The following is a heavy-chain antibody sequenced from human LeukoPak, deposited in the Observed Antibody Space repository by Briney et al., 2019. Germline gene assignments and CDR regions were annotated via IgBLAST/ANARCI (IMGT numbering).Heavy chain of an antibody. CDR2: IIPIFGTA. Sequence: EASVKVSCKASGGTFSSYAISWVRQAPGQGLEWMGGIIPIFGTANYAQKLQGRVTITADESTSTAYMELSSPRSEDTAVYYCGNSGSYSSALYYYGMDVWGQGTTVTVSS. D-gene: IGHD1-26*01. J-gene: IGHJ6*02. V-gene: IGHV1-69*13. CDR3: GNSGSYSSALYYYGMDV. CDR1: GGTFSSYA.